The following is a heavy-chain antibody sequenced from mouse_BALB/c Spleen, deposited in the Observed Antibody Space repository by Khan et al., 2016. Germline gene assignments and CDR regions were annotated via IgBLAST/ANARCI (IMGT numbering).Heavy chain of an antibody. CDR3: ARGGNYVELGN. V-gene: IGHV14-3*02. CDR2: IDPANGNS. D-gene: IGHD2-1*01. CDR1: GFNIKDTY. J-gene: IGHJ3*01. Sequence: VQLQQSGAELVKPGASVKLSCTAAGFNIKDTYMHWVKQGPEQGLEWIGRIDPANGNSKYDPKFQGKAAITADTSSNTAYLQLSSLTSEDTAVSYCARGGNYVELGNWGQGTLVTVSA.